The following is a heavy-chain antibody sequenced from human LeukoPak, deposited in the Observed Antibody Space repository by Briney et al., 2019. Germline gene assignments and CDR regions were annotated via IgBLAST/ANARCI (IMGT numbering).Heavy chain of an antibody. D-gene: IGHD5-18*01. J-gene: IGHJ4*02. CDR2: ISSSGSTI. Sequence: GGSLRLSCAASGFTFSSYAMSWVRQAPGKGLEWVSYISSSGSTIYYADSVKGRFTISRDNAKNSLYLQMNSLRAEDTAVYYCAREDTAMGFDYWGQGTLVTVSS. CDR3: AREDTAMGFDY. V-gene: IGHV3-48*03. CDR1: GFTFSSYA.